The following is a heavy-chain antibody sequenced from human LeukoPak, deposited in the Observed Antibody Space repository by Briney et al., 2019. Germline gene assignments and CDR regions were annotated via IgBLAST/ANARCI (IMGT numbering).Heavy chain of an antibody. J-gene: IGHJ4*02. CDR3: ARMQYGSGSYYLDY. D-gene: IGHD3-10*01. CDR1: GGSFSGYY. V-gene: IGHV4-34*01. Sequence: SETLSLTCAVYGGSFSGYYWSWIRQPPGKGLGWIGEINHSGSTNYNPSLKSRVTISVDTSKNQFSLKLSSVTTADTALYYCARMQYGSGSYYLDYWGQGTLVTVSS. CDR2: INHSGST.